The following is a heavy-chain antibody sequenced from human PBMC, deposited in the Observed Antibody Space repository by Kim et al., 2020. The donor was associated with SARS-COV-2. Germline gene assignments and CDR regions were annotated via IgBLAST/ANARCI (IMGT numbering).Heavy chain of an antibody. V-gene: IGHV3-43*01. D-gene: IGHD5-18*01. CDR3: AKGMNEGVDTAMVLDY. Sequence: YYADSVRRRITIIRDNSNNSQYLQMNSLGTEDTALYCCAKGMNEGVDTAMVLDYWGQGTLVTVSS. J-gene: IGHJ4*02.